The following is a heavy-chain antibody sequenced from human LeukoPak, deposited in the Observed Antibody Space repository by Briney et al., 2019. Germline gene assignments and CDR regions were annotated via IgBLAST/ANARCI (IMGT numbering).Heavy chain of an antibody. D-gene: IGHD2-15*01. Sequence: GGSLRLSCAASGFTFATYAMTWVRQAPGKGLEWVSGISHSGGSTYHADSVKGRFNISRDNSRNTVYLQMNSLRAEDSAVYHCARGPYCGGGTCYTLGAFDIWGQGTLASVSS. J-gene: IGHJ3*02. CDR3: ARGPYCGGGTCYTLGAFDI. V-gene: IGHV3-23*01. CDR2: ISHSGGST. CDR1: GFTFATYA.